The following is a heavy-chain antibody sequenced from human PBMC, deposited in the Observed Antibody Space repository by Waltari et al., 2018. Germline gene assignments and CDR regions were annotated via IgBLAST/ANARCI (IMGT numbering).Heavy chain of an antibody. CDR1: GGSFSGYY. D-gene: IGHD2-15*01. V-gene: IGHV4-34*01. CDR3: AAYCSGGSCYFDY. J-gene: IGHJ4*02. CDR2: INHSGST. Sequence: QVQLQQWGAGLLKPSETLSLPCAVYGGSFSGYYWSWIRQPPGKGLEWIGEINHSGSTNYNPSLKSRVTISVDTSKNQFSLKLSSVTAADTAVYYCAAYCSGGSCYFDYWGQGTLVTVSS.